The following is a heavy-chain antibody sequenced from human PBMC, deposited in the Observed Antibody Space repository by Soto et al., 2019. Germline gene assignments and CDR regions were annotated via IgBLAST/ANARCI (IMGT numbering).Heavy chain of an antibody. V-gene: IGHV1-69*02. CDR3: ATRLGYCSSTSCYPLSY. J-gene: IGHJ4*02. CDR2: IIPILGIA. Sequence: SVKVSCKASGGTFSSYTISWVRQAPGQGLEWMGRIIPILGIANYAQKFQGRVTITADKSTSTAYMELSSLRSEDTAVYYCATRLGYCSSTSCYPLSYWGQGTLVTVSS. D-gene: IGHD2-2*01. CDR1: GGTFSSYT.